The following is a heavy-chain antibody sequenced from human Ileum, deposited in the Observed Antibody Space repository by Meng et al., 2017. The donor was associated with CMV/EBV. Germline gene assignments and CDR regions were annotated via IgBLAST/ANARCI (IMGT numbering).Heavy chain of an antibody. D-gene: IGHD7-27*01. CDR1: GFTFSNYG. CDR2: IWYEGSNK. J-gene: IGHJ6*02. CDR3: AREKRDWGSNDYDYGMDV. Sequence: GGSLRLSCAAFGFTFSNYGMHWVRQAPGKGLEWVTFIWYEGSNKYYADSVKGRFTISRDKSKNTLYLQMNTLRAEDTAVYYCAREKRDWGSNDYDYGMDVWGPGTTVTVSS. V-gene: IGHV3-33*01.